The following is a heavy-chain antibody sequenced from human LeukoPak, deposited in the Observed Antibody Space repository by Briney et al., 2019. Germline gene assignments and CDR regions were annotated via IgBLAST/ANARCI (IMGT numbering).Heavy chain of an antibody. D-gene: IGHD3-22*01. CDR1: GYSISSGYY. J-gene: IGHJ4*02. V-gene: IGHV4-38-2*02. Sequence: KPSETLSLTCTVSGYSISSGYYWGWIRQPPGKGLEWIGSIYYSGSTYYNPSLKSRVTISVDTSKNQFSLKLSSVTAADTAVYYCATAYYYDSSGPIDYWGQGTLVTVSS. CDR3: ATAYYYDSSGPIDY. CDR2: IYYSGST.